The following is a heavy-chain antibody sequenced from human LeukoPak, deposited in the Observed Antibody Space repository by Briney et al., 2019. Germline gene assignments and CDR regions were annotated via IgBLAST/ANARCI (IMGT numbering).Heavy chain of an antibody. V-gene: IGHV4-59*08. CDR2: IYYSGST. D-gene: IGHD3-10*01. CDR3: ARLHKHKVLLWFGELFGGPSPDY. J-gene: IGHJ4*02. CDR1: GGSISSYY. Sequence: SETLSLTCTVSGGSISSYYWSWIRQPPGKGLEWIGYIYYSGSTNYNPSLKSRVTISVDTSKNQFSLKLSSVTAADTAVYYCARLHKHKVLLWFGELFGGPSPDYWGQGTLVTVSS.